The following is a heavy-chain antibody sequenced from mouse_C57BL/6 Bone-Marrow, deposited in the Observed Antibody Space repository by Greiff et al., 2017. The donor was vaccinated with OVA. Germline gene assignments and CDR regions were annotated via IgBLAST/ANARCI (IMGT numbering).Heavy chain of an antibody. CDR2: IYPSDSET. Sequence: QVQLQQPGAELVRPGSSVKLSCKASGYTFTSYWMDWVKQRPGQGLEWIGNIYPSDSETHYNQKFKDKTTLTVDKSSSTAYMQLSSLTSEDSAVYYCARLAWFAYWGQGTLVTVSA. J-gene: IGHJ3*01. CDR3: ARLAWFAY. V-gene: IGHV1-61*01. CDR1: GYTFTSYW.